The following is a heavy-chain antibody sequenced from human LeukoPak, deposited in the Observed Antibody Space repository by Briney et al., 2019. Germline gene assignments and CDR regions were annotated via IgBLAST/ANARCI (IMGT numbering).Heavy chain of an antibody. CDR3: ARDSNGSGSYYFSFDY. J-gene: IGHJ4*02. CDR2: IYSGGST. Sequence: GGSLRLSCAASGFTFSSYAMHWVRQAPGKGLEWVSVIYSGGSTYYADSVKGRFTISRDNSKNTLYLQMNSLRAEDTAVYYCARDSNGSGSYYFSFDYWGQGTLVTVSS. CDR1: GFTFSSYA. D-gene: IGHD3-10*01. V-gene: IGHV3-53*01.